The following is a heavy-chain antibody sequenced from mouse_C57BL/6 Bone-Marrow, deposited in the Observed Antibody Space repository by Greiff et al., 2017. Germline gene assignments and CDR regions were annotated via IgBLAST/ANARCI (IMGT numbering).Heavy chain of an antibody. V-gene: IGHV3-8*01. Sequence: VQLKQSGPGLAKPSQTLSLTCSVTGYSITSAYWNWIRKFPGNKLAYMGYISYSGSTYYNPSLKSRISITRDTSKNQYYLQLNSVTTEDTATYYCARYNSHYYGSSYVGDYFDYWGQGTTLTVSS. CDR3: ARYNSHYYGSSYVGDYFDY. CDR2: ISYSGST. CDR1: GYSITSAY. D-gene: IGHD1-1*01. J-gene: IGHJ2*01.